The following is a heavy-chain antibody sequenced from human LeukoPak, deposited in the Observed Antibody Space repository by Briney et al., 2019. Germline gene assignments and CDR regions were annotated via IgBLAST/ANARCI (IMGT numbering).Heavy chain of an antibody. J-gene: IGHJ6*02. Sequence: SQTLSLTCTVSGGSISSGGYYWSWIRQPPGKGLEWIGYIYYSGSTNYNPSLKSRVTISVDTSKNQFSLKLSSVTAADTAVYYCARMITFGGVIPSYGMDVWGQGTTVTVSS. CDR1: GGSISSGGYY. CDR2: IYYSGST. V-gene: IGHV4-61*08. CDR3: ARMITFGGVIPSYGMDV. D-gene: IGHD3-16*02.